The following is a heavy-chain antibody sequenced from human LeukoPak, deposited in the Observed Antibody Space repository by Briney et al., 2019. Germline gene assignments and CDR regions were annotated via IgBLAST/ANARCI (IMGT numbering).Heavy chain of an antibody. Sequence: GESLNISCKGSGYSFTSYWIGWVRQMPGKGLEWMGIIYPGDSDTRYSPSFQGQVTISADKSLTTAYLQWSSLEASDTAMYYCARGSYDSSGYYYAGMYYYYGMDVWGQGTTVTVSS. V-gene: IGHV5-51*01. CDR1: GYSFTSYW. D-gene: IGHD3-22*01. J-gene: IGHJ6*02. CDR3: ARGSYDSSGYYYAGMYYYYGMDV. CDR2: IYPGDSDT.